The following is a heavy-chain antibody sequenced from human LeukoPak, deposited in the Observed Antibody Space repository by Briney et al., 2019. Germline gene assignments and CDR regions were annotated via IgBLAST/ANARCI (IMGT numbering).Heavy chain of an antibody. CDR2: INPSGGST. CDR1: GYTFTSYY. J-gene: IGHJ4*02. CDR3: AREWGNKAFDY. V-gene: IGHV1-46*01. Sequence: ASVKVSCEVSGYTFTSYYMHWVRQAPGQGLEWMGIINPSGGSTSYAQKFQGRVTMTKDTSTSTVYMELSSLRSEDTAVYYCAREWGNKAFDYWGQGTLVTVSS. D-gene: IGHD7-27*01.